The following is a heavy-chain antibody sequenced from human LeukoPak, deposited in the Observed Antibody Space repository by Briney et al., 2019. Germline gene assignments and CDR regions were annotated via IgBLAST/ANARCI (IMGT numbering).Heavy chain of an antibody. CDR2: INPSGGST. Sequence: GASVKVSCKASGYTFTSYYMHWVRQAPGQGLEWMGIINPSGGSTSYAQKLQGRVTMTTDTSTSTAYMELRSLRSDDTAVYHCARSQVGPAPTNWFDPWGQGTLVTVSS. V-gene: IGHV1-46*01. CDR3: ARSQVGPAPTNWFDP. D-gene: IGHD2-2*01. J-gene: IGHJ5*02. CDR1: GYTFTSYY.